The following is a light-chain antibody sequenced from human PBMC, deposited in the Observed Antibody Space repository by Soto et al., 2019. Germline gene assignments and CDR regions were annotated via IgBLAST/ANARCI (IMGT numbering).Light chain of an antibody. V-gene: IGKV1-39*01. CDR2: AAF. Sequence: DIQMTQSPSSLSASVGDRVTITCRASQSIGGYLNWYQQKPGTAPKLLIYAAFSLQTGVPSRFSGGGSETDFTLTISSLQPEDFATYYCQQTYITPRTFGPGTKVDIK. CDR3: QQTYITPRT. J-gene: IGKJ1*01. CDR1: QSIGGY.